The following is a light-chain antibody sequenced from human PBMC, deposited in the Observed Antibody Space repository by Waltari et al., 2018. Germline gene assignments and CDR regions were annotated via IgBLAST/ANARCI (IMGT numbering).Light chain of an antibody. CDR3: QSYDSSLSGSV. Sequence: QSVLTQPPSVSVAPGQRVTISCTGSSSNIGAGYDVHWYQQLPGTAPKLLIYGNSNRPSGVPDRFSGSKSGTSASLAITGLQAEDVADYYCQSYDSSLSGSVFGGGTKLTVL. CDR2: GNS. CDR1: SSNIGAGYD. J-gene: IGLJ2*01. V-gene: IGLV1-40*01.